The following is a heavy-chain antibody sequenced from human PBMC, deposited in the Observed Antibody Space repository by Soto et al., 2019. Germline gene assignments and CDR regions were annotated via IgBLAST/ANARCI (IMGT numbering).Heavy chain of an antibody. Sequence: TLSLTCTVSGGSVSSGSYYWSWIRQPPGKGLEWIGYIYYSGSTNYNPSLKSRVTISVDTSKNQFSLKLSSVTAADTAVYYCARDRNYYGMDVWGQGTTVTVSS. J-gene: IGHJ6*02. CDR1: GGSVSSGSYY. CDR2: IYYSGST. CDR3: ARDRNYYGMDV. V-gene: IGHV4-61*01.